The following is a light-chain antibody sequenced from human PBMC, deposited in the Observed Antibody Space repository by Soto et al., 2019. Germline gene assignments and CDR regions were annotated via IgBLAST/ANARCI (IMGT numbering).Light chain of an antibody. CDR2: EVS. CDR3: SSYTRYSTVV. CDR1: SSDVGGYNY. Sequence: QSALTQPASVSGSPGQSITISCTGTSSDVGGYNYVSWYQQHPGKAPKLMIFEVSNRPSGVSDRFSGSKSGNTASLTISGLQAEDEADYYCSSYTRYSTVVFGGGTKVTVL. V-gene: IGLV2-14*01. J-gene: IGLJ2*01.